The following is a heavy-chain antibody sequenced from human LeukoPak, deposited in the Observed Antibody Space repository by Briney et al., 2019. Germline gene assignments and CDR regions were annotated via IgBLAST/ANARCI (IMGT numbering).Heavy chain of an antibody. D-gene: IGHD6-13*01. CDR3: ARVRSSSWFDY. CDR2: ISSDGTST. V-gene: IGHV3-74*01. J-gene: IGHJ4*02. CDR1: GFTLSSSA. Sequence: GGSLRLSCSASGFTLSSSATHWVRRAPGKGLVWVSRISSDGTSTNYADSVKGRFIISRDNAKNTLYLQMNSLRAEDTAVYVCARVRSSSWFDYWGQGTLVAVSS.